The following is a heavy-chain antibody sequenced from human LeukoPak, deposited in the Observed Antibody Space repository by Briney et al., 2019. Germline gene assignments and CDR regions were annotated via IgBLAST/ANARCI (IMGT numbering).Heavy chain of an antibody. CDR2: IYYNGST. D-gene: IGHD6-13*01. CDR3: ARQVAATAPVGY. Sequence: ASDTLSLTCTLSVGSIGSYHWSWIRQPPGKGLEWIGHIYYNGSTNYNPSLKSRVTISVDTSKNQFSLKLTSVTAADTAVYYCARQVAATAPVGYWGQGTLVTVSS. CDR1: VGSIGSYH. J-gene: IGHJ4*02. V-gene: IGHV4-59*08.